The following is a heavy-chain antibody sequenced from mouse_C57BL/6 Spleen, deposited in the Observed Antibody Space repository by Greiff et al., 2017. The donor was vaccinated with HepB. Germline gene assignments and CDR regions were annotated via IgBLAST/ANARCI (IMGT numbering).Heavy chain of an antibody. J-gene: IGHJ1*03. CDR2: IDPSDSYT. Sequence: QVQLQQPGAELVKPGASVKLSCKASGYTFTSYWMQWVKQRPGQGLEWIGEIDPSDSYTNYNQKFKGKATLTVDTSSSTAYMQLSSLTSEDSAVYYCARSGYYPYWYFDVWGTGTTVTVSS. CDR1: GYTFTSYW. V-gene: IGHV1-50*01. CDR3: ARSGYYPYWYFDV. D-gene: IGHD2-3*01.